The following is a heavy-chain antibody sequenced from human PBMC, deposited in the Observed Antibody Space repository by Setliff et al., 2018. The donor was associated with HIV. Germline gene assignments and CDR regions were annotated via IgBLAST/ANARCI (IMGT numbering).Heavy chain of an antibody. CDR3: ARDLRSSHGSPNYFDY. CDR1: GFTVGGYY. Sequence: GGSLRLSCAASGFTVGGYYMAWVRQAPGKGLEWVSTIYSGGSTYHADSVKGRFTLSRDNAKNSLYLEMNSLRAEETAVYYCARDLRSSHGSPNYFDYWGRGALVTVSS. V-gene: IGHV3-66*01. D-gene: IGHD2-15*01. J-gene: IGHJ4*02. CDR2: IYSGGST.